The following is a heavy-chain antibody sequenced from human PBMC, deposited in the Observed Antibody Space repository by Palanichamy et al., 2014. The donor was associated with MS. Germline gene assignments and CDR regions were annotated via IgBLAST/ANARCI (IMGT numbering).Heavy chain of an antibody. CDR3: AGDGASTGLSY. V-gene: IGHV3-53*01. D-gene: IGHD2-8*02. J-gene: IGHJ4*02. Sequence: EVHLVESGGGLIQPGGSLRLSCAASGFTVSSNYMSWVRQAPGKGLEWVSLIYSGGSTYNADSVKGRFSISRDNSKNTLYLQMNSLRAEDTAVYYCAGDGASTGLSYWGQGTLVTVSS. CDR2: IYSGGST. CDR1: GFTVSSNY.